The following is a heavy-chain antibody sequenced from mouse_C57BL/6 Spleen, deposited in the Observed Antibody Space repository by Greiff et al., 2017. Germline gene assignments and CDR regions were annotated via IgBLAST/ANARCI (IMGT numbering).Heavy chain of an antibody. D-gene: IGHD1-1*01. CDR3: TGNYYGSSRYAMDY. J-gene: IGHJ4*01. V-gene: IGHV6-6*01. Sequence: EVQRVESGGGLVQPGGSMKLSCAASGFTFSDAWMDWVRQSPEKGLEWVAEIRNKANNHATYYAESVKGRFTISRDDSKSSVYLQMNSLRAEDTGIYYCTGNYYGSSRYAMDYWGQGTSVTVSS. CDR2: IRNKANNHAT. CDR1: GFTFSDAW.